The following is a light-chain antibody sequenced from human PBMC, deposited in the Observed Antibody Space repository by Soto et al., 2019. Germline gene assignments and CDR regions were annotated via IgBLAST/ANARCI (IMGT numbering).Light chain of an antibody. V-gene: IGKV1-8*01. CDR2: GAS. CDR3: QQYDNYPYT. CDR1: HDISNY. Sequence: AIRMTQSPSSFSASTGDRVAITCRASHDISNYLAWYQQKPGKAPKLLISGASTLQSGVPSRFSGSGSGTDFTLTISSLQSEDFVTYYCQQYDNYPYTFGQGTKLDIK. J-gene: IGKJ2*01.